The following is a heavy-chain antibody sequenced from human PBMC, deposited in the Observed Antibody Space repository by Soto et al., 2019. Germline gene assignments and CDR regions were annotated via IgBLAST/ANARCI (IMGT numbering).Heavy chain of an antibody. Sequence: EVELVESGGGLVQPGRSLRLSCAASGFPFDDHAMHWVRQVPGKGLEWVSGISWKSDVKGYADSVKGRFTISRDNAKNSLFLQMNSLRTEDTALYYCARDPFRTVTTFDPWGQGTLVTVSS. CDR1: GFPFDDHA. V-gene: IGHV3-9*01. CDR2: ISWKSDVK. CDR3: ARDPFRTVTTFDP. J-gene: IGHJ5*02. D-gene: IGHD4-17*01.